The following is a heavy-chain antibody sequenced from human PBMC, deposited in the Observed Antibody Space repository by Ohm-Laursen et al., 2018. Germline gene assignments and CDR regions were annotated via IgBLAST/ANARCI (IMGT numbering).Heavy chain of an antibody. J-gene: IGHJ4*02. Sequence: SSVKVSCKASGGTFSSYAISRVRQAPGQGLEWMGRIIPILGIANYAQKFQGRVTITADKSTSTAYMELSSLRSEDTAVYYCARALSSSWKYYFDYWGQGTLVTVSS. CDR2: IIPILGIA. V-gene: IGHV1-69*04. D-gene: IGHD6-13*01. CDR1: GGTFSSYA. CDR3: ARALSSSWKYYFDY.